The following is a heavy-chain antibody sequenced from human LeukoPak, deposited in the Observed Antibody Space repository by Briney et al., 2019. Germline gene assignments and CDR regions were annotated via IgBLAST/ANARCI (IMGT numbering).Heavy chain of an antibody. V-gene: IGHV3-53*01. CDR3: VRAVHHLFYSDSSGYYGDAFDV. CDR1: GFSVRTNY. Sequence: GGSLRLSCAASGFSVRTNYMSWVREAPGKGLEWVSVIYSGGTIRYADSVKGRFTISRDNSRDTIHLQMNSLRVDDTAVYYCVRAVHHLFYSDSSGYYGDAFDVGGQGTVVTVSS. CDR2: IYSGGTI. D-gene: IGHD3-22*01. J-gene: IGHJ3*01.